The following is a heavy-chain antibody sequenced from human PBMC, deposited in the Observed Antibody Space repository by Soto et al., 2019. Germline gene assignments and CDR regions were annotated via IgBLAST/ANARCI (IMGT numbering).Heavy chain of an antibody. Sequence: SVKVSSKASGYTFTGYYMHWVRQAPGQGLEWMGWINPNSGGTNYAQKFQGWVTMTRDTSISTAYMELSRLRSDDTAVYYCARGGGYYYYYMDVWGKGTTVTVSS. J-gene: IGHJ6*03. CDR2: INPNSGGT. CDR3: ARGGGYYYYYMDV. D-gene: IGHD2-15*01. CDR1: GYTFTGYY. V-gene: IGHV1-2*04.